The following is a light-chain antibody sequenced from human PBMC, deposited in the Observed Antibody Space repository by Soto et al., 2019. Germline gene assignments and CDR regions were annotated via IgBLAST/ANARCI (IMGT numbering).Light chain of an antibody. CDR2: KAS. V-gene: IGKV1-5*03. J-gene: IGKJ3*01. Sequence: DIQMTQSPSTLSASVGDRVTITCRASQSIKNWLAWYQQKPGEAPKLLIYKASTLESGVPSGFSGSGSGTEFTLTISCLQPDDVATYYCQQYNSYSQFTFGPGTKVDIK. CDR1: QSIKNW. CDR3: QQYNSYSQFT.